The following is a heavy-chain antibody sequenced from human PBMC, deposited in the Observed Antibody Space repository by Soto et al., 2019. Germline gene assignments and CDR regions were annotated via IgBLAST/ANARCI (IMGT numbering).Heavy chain of an antibody. Sequence: SETLSLTCTVSGGSISSGGYYWSWIRQHPGKGLEWIGYIYYSGSTYYNPSLKSRVTISVDTSKNQFSLKLSSVTAADTAVYYCATRTQDCTNGVCYPPYYYYGMDVWGQGTTVTVSS. V-gene: IGHV4-31*03. CDR2: IYYSGST. CDR3: ATRTQDCTNGVCYPPYYYYGMDV. D-gene: IGHD2-8*01. CDR1: GGSISSGGYY. J-gene: IGHJ6*02.